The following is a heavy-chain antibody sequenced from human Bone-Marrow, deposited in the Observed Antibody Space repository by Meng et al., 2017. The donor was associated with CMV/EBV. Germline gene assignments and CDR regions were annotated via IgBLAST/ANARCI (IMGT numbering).Heavy chain of an antibody. CDR3: AKGYLGYSSSSTFDY. CDR1: GFTFSSYA. V-gene: IGHV3-23*01. D-gene: IGHD6-6*01. Sequence: GESLKISCAASGFTFSSYAMSWVRQAPGKGLEWVSAISGSGGSTYYADSVKGRFTISRDNSKNTLYLQMNSLRAEDTAVYYCAKGYLGYSSSSTFDYWGQATLVTTSS. CDR2: ISGSGGST. J-gene: IGHJ4*02.